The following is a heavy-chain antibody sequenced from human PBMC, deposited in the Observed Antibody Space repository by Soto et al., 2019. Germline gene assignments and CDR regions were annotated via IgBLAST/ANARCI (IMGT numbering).Heavy chain of an antibody. J-gene: IGHJ4*02. CDR3: AGGPNPYNFDY. CDR1: GGSINNYK. V-gene: IGHV4-59*01. D-gene: IGHD1-1*01. Sequence: QVQLQESGPGLVKPSETLFLTCTVSGGSINNYKWSWIRQPPGKEPEWIGHVSYSGNTNYNPSLKSRVTISVDTSKNLSSLKLNSVTAADTALYYCAGGPNPYNFDYWGQGTLVTVSS. CDR2: VSYSGNT.